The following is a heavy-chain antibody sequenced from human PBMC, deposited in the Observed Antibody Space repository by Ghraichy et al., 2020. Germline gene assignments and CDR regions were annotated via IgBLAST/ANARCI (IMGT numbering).Heavy chain of an antibody. V-gene: IGHV4-34*01. Sequence: SLTCAVYGGSFSGYYWSWIRQPPGKGLEWIGEINHSGSTNYNPSLKSRVTISVDTSKNQFSLKLSSVTAADTAVYYCARAQPQTFFFNWGQGTLVTVSS. CDR1: GGSFSGYY. CDR2: INHSGST. D-gene: IGHD3-3*01. J-gene: IGHJ4*02. CDR3: ARAQPQTFFFN.